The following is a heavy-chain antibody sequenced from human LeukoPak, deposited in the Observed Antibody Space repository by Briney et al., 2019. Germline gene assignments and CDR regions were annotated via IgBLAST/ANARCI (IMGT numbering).Heavy chain of an antibody. CDR3: TTDPTFIVVVPY. D-gene: IGHD2-2*01. CDR2: IKSKTDGGTT. Sequence: GGSLRLSCAASGFTVSSNYMSWVRQAPGKGLEWVGRIKSKTDGGTTDYAVPVKGRFTISRDDSKDTLYLQMNSLKTDDTAVYYCTTDPTFIVVVPYWGQGTLVTVSS. J-gene: IGHJ4*02. CDR1: GFTVSSNY. V-gene: IGHV3-15*01.